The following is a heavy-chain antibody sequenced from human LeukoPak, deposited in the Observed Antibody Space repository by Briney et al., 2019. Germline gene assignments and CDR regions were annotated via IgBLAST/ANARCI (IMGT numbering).Heavy chain of an antibody. D-gene: IGHD1-1*01. Sequence: GGSLRLSCAASGFTFSSYWMSWMRQAPGKGLEWVADIKYDGNEEYYVDSVRGRFTISRDNAKNSLYLQLNSLRVEDTAVYYCKSGGAAPGSFDYWGQGTLVTVSP. CDR3: KSGGAAPGSFDY. V-gene: IGHV3-7*01. CDR2: IKYDGNEE. CDR1: GFTFSSYW. J-gene: IGHJ4*02.